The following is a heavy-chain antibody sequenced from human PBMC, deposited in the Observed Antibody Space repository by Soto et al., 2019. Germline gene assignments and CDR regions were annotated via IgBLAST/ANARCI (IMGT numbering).Heavy chain of an antibody. CDR3: ARLQAAVPHY. D-gene: IGHD6-13*01. J-gene: IGHJ4*02. CDR2: IFYDGYT. Sequence: QVQLQESGPGLVMPSETLSLTCTVSGDSISGSPYFWGWIRQPPGKRLEWIGSIFYDGYTLYTPSLKSRVTISVDTSKNPFSLKLPSVAAADTAIYFCARLQAAVPHYWGQGILVTVSS. V-gene: IGHV4-39*01. CDR1: GDSISGSPYF.